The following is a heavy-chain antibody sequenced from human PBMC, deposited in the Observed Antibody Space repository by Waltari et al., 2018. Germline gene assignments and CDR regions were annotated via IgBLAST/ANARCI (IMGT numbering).Heavy chain of an antibody. J-gene: IGHJ4*02. D-gene: IGHD5-18*01. CDR2: IRSKAYGGTT. Sequence: EVQLVESGGGLVQPGRSLRLSCTASGFTFGDSAMSWVRQAPGKGLEWVGFIRSKAYGGTTEYAASVKGRFTISRDDSKSIAYLQMNSLKTEDTAVYYCTRGQLSGLSYWGQGTLVTVSS. CDR3: TRGQLSGLSY. CDR1: GFTFGDSA. V-gene: IGHV3-49*04.